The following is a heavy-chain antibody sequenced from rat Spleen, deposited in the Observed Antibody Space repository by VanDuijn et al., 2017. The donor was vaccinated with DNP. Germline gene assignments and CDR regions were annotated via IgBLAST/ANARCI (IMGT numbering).Heavy chain of an antibody. V-gene: IGHV5-27*01. J-gene: IGHJ2*01. CDR3: TTLNSGTYDS. CDR2: ISPSGGST. D-gene: IGHD1-3*01. Sequence: EVQLVESGGGLVQPGRSLKLSCAASGFTFSNYDMAWVRQAPTKGLEWVASISPSGGSTYYRDSVKGRFTVSRDNAKSSLYLQMDSLRSEDTATYYCTTLNSGTYDSWGQGVMVTVSS. CDR1: GFTFSNYD.